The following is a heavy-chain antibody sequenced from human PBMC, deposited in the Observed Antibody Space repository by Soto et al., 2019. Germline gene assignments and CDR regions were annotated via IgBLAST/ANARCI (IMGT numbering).Heavy chain of an antibody. CDR2: IYYSGRT. J-gene: IGHJ4*02. V-gene: IGHV4-39*02. D-gene: IGHD1-26*01. Sequence: QVQVQESGPGLVKPSETLSLTCTVSGASISTSSYYWGWIRQPPGKGLEWIGSIYYSGRTHYNPSLDSRVTISLDTSNNHFALKLNSMTAADTAVYYCVGSGRWETPQDYWGQGTLVTVSS. CDR3: VGSGRWETPQDY. CDR1: GASISTSSYY.